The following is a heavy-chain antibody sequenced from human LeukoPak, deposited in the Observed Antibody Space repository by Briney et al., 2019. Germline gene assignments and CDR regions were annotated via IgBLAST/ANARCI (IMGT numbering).Heavy chain of an antibody. J-gene: IGHJ5*02. CDR1: GDSVSSKSVT. D-gene: IGHD3-10*01. V-gene: IGHV6-1*01. CDR3: ARVWFGDQMGWFDP. Sequence: SQTLSLPCAISGDSVSSKSVTWDWIRQSPSRGLEWLGRTYYRSKWYNDYAVSVKSRITINPDTSKNQFSLQLNSVTPEDTAVYYCARVWFGDQMGWFDPWGQGTLVTVSS. CDR2: TYYRSKWYN.